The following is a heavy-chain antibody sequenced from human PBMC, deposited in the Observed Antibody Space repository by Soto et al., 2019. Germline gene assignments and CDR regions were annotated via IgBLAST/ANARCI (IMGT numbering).Heavy chain of an antibody. D-gene: IGHD6-19*01. J-gene: IGHJ4*02. CDR1: GGSFSGYY. CDR2: INHSGST. Sequence: SETLSLTFAVYGGSFSGYYWSWIRQPPGKGLEWIGEINHSGSTNYNPSHKSRVTISVDTSKNQFSLKLSSVTAADTAVYYCSRVLFRRGWLVLVLFDYWGQGTLVTVSS. CDR3: SRVLFRRGWLVLVLFDY. V-gene: IGHV4-34*01.